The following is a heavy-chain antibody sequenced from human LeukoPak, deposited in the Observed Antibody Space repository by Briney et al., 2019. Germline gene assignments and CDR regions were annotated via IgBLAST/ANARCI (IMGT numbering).Heavy chain of an antibody. CDR2: IKSKAHGGTL. D-gene: IGHD5-24*01. V-gene: IGHV3-15*01. Sequence: GGSLRLSCAASGFTFSNYDMNWLRQAPGKGLEWVGRIKSKAHGGTLEYAAPVKGRFTISRDDSENTLYLQMSSLKTEDTAVYYCATDRDATHLNYWGQGTLVTVSS. CDR3: ATDRDATHLNY. CDR1: GFTFSNYD. J-gene: IGHJ4*02.